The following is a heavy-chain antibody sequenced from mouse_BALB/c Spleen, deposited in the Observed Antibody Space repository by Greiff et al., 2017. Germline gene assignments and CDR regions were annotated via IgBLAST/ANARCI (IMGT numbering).Heavy chain of an antibody. D-gene: IGHD1-2*01. CDR1: GYTFTSYY. J-gene: IGHJ3*01. CDR2: INPSNGGT. Sequence: QVQLQQSGAELVKPGASVKLSCKASGYTFTSYYMYWVKQRPGQGLEWIGEINPSNGGTNFNEKFKSKATLTVDKSSSTAYMQLSSLTSEDSAVYYCTVPRYYGYVWFAYWGQGTLVTVSA. CDR3: TVPRYYGYVWFAY. V-gene: IGHV1S81*02.